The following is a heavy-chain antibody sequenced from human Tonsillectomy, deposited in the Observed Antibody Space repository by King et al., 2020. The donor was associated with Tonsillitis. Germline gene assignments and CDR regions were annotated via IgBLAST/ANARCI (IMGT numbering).Heavy chain of an antibody. J-gene: IGHJ5*02. CDR3: ARYLTYYDFCSGYYLYNWFDP. D-gene: IGHD3-3*01. V-gene: IGHV4-39*07. Sequence: QLQESGPGLVKPSETLSLTCTVSGGSISSSSYYWGWIRQPPGKGLEWIGSIYYSGSTYYNPSLKSRVTISVDTSKNQFSLKLSSVTAADTAVYYCARYLTYYDFCSGYYLYNWFDPWGQGTLVTVSS. CDR2: IYYSGST. CDR1: GGSISSSSYY.